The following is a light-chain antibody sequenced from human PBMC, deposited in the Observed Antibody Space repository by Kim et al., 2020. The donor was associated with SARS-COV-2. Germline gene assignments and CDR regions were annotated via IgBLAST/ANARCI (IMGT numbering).Light chain of an antibody. CDR3: QQYYGSPRT. Sequence: ATPGDRVTLTCRASQGVSSYLAWYQQKPGKAPKRLIYAASTLQPGVPSRFSASGSGTDFTLTISCLQSEDFATYYCQQYYGSPRTFGQGTKVDIK. J-gene: IGKJ1*01. V-gene: IGKV1-8*01. CDR2: AAS. CDR1: QGVSSY.